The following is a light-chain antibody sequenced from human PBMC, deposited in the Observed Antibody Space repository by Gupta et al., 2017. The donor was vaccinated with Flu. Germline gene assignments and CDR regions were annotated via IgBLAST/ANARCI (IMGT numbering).Light chain of an antibody. CDR3: QQYDLSPDT. CDR2: GAS. CDR1: QTLRRKF. V-gene: IGKV3-20*01. Sequence: GTLSLSPGKRGTLTCRTRQTLRRKFLAWFQQKPGKAPRLLIYGASRRATGIPDRFSASGFGTDFTLTISRLEPEDFAVYFCQQYDLSPDTFGGGTRVDV. J-gene: IGKJ3*01.